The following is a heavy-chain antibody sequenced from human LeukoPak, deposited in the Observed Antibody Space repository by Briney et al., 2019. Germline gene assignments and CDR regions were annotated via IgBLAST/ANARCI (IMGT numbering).Heavy chain of an antibody. Sequence: GGSLTLSCTVSGFPFSSFAMPWVRDAPGKGLGWVEVIAYDGSSKYYADSVKGRFTISRDNSKNTLYLQMNSLRAEDTAVYCCAKIGTLLPHWGQGTLVTVSS. V-gene: IGHV3-30*04. CDR1: GFPFSSFA. J-gene: IGHJ4*02. D-gene: IGHD1-14*01. CDR3: AKIGTLLPH. CDR2: IAYDGSSK.